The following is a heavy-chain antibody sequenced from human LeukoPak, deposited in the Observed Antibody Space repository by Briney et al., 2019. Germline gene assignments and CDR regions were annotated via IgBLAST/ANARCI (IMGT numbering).Heavy chain of an antibody. CDR2: IIPIFGTA. J-gene: IGHJ3*02. D-gene: IGHD3-10*01. CDR3: ARDGGSMVRGVINAFDI. CDR1: GGTFSSYA. Sequence: SVKVSCKASGGTFSSYAISWVRQAPGQGLEWMGGIIPIFGTANYAQKFQGRVTITADESTSTAYLGLSSLRSEDTAVYYCARDGGSMVRGVINAFDIWGQGTMVTVSS. V-gene: IGHV1-69*01.